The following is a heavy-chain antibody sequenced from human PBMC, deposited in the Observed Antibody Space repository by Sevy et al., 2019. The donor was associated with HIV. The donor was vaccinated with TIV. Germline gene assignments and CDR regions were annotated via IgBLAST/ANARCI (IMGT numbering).Heavy chain of an antibody. V-gene: IGHV4-34*01. CDR2: INHAGST. CDR1: GGSFDTYY. CDR3: ARCSLGVRFLEWSKGIDV. Sequence: SETLSLTCAVYGGSFDTYYWTWIRQPPGKGLEWIGEINHAGSTNYNPSLRSRVNIPVDTSRNQFSLQLNFVTAADTGDYYCARCSLGVRFLEWSKGIDVWGQGTTVTVSS. J-gene: IGHJ6*02. D-gene: IGHD3-3*01.